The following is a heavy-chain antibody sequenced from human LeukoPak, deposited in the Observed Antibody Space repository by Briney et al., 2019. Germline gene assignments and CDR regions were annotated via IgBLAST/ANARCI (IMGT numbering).Heavy chain of an antibody. D-gene: IGHD1-26*01. Sequence: PGGSLRLSCAASGFTFSSYAMSWVRQASGKGLEWVSAISGSGGSTYYADSVKGRCTISRDNSQSTLYLQMNSPRAEDTAVYYCAKDLGSHARVDAFDIWGQGTMVTVSS. V-gene: IGHV3-23*01. CDR2: ISGSGGST. J-gene: IGHJ3*02. CDR3: AKDLGSHARVDAFDI. CDR1: GFTFSSYA.